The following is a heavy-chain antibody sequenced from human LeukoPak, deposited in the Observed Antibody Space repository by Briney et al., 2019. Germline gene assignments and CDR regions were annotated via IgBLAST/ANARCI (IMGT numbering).Heavy chain of an antibody. Sequence: GGSLRLSCAASGFTFSSYAMHWVRQAPGKGLEWVAVISYDGSTKYYADSVKGRFSISRDSSKNTLYLQMNSLRVEDTAVYYCARVSRGSSWSYSFDYWGRGTLVTVSS. CDR1: GFTFSSYA. V-gene: IGHV3-30*04. D-gene: IGHD6-13*01. CDR3: ARVSRGSSWSYSFDY. CDR2: ISYDGSTK. J-gene: IGHJ4*02.